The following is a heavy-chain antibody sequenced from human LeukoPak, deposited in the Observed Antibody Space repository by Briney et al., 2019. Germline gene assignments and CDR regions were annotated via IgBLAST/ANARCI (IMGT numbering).Heavy chain of an antibody. Sequence: ASVKVSCKTSGGTFSSDIISWVRQAPGQGLEWMGEIIPIFSTTNYAQKFQGRVTITADKSTSTAYMELSSLRSEDTAVYYCAELGITMIGGVWGKGTTVTISS. V-gene: IGHV1-69*06. J-gene: IGHJ6*04. CDR1: GGTFSSDI. CDR2: IIPIFSTT. CDR3: AELGITMIGGV. D-gene: IGHD3-10*02.